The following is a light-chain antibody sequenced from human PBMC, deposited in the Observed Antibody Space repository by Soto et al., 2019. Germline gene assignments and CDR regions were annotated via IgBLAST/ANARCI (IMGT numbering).Light chain of an antibody. V-gene: IGKV3-15*01. CDR1: QGVSRK. CDR3: QQYHTWPIT. J-gene: IGKJ4*01. Sequence: EIVMTQSPATLSVSPGDRATFSCRASQGVSRKLAWYQHKPGQAPRLLISGASTGATGIPARFSGSGSGTEFTLTISSLQSEDCAIYYCQQYHTWPITFGGGTKVDIK. CDR2: GAS.